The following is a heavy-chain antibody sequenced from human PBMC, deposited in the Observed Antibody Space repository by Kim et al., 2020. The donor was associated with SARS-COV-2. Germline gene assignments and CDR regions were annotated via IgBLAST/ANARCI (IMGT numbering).Heavy chain of an antibody. D-gene: IGHD2-15*01. CDR1: GGSISSYY. CDR3: ARVPTYCSGGSCYYYYGMDV. CDR2: IYYSGST. V-gene: IGHV4-59*13. J-gene: IGHJ6*02. Sequence: SETLSLTCTVSGGSISSYYWSWIRQPPGKGLEWIGYIYYSGSTNYNPSLKSRVTISVDTSKNQFSLKLSSVTAADTAVYYCARVPTYCSGGSCYYYYGMDVWGQGTTVTVSS.